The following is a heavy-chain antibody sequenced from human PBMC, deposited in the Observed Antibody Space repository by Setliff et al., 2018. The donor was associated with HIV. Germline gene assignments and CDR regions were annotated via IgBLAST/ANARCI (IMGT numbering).Heavy chain of an antibody. D-gene: IGHD4-17*01. V-gene: IGHV1-2*02. CDR2: VNPNNGDT. J-gene: IGHJ1*01. Sequence: ASVKVSCKASGYTFTGYYMHWVRQAPGQGLEWMGWVNPNNGDTNYAQKFQGRVTMTRDTSITTAYVQWSSLKASDTAMYYCATWTRAETSENLQHWGQGTLVTVSS. CDR3: ATWTRAETSENLQH. CDR1: GYTFTGYY.